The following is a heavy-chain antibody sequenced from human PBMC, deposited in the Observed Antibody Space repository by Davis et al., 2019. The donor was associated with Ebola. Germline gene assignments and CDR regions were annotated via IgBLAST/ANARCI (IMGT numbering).Heavy chain of an antibody. V-gene: IGHV1-46*01. J-gene: IGHJ6*02. CDR1: GYTFTSYY. CDR2: INPSGGST. Sequence: ASVKVSCKASGYTFTSYYMHWVRQAPGQGLEWMGIINPSGGSTSYAQKFQGRVTMTRDTSTSTVYMELSSLRSEDTAVYYCARDLRTDTIFGAYGMDVWGQGTTVTVSS. D-gene: IGHD3-3*01. CDR3: ARDLRTDTIFGAYGMDV.